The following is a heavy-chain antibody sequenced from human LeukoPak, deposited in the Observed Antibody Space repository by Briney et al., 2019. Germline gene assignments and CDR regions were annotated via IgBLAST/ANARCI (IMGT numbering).Heavy chain of an antibody. CDR1: GFPFNAYW. CDR3: ARSLPYGTTWYGRSDF. CDR2: IRQDGDTK. Sequence: GGSLRLSCAAPGFPFNAYWMTWVRQAPGKGLEWVANIRQDGDTKYYVDSVKGRFTISRDNAMNSLYLQMNSLRAEDTAIYYCARSLPYGTTWYGRSDFWGQGTLVTVSS. D-gene: IGHD6-13*01. V-gene: IGHV3-7*03. J-gene: IGHJ4*02.